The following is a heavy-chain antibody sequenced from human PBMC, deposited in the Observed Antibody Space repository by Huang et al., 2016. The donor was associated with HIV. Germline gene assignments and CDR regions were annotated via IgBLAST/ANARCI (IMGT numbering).Heavy chain of an antibody. V-gene: IGHV1-24*01. CDR3: ASVRIPRGELWFSTRPIYYYYYAIDV. D-gene: IGHD3-16*01. CDR2: FGPEGGEQ. J-gene: IGHJ6*01. CDR1: GYTLTEVS. Sequence: QVQLVQSGAEVKKPGASVKVSCKVSGYTLTEVSITWVRQAPGKAVVWMAPGRWREWMGGFGPEGGEQIYAQKCHGRVTMTEDQSTDTAYMALSSLRSEDTAVYYCASVRIPRGELWFSTRPIYYYYYAIDVWGQGTTVTVSS.